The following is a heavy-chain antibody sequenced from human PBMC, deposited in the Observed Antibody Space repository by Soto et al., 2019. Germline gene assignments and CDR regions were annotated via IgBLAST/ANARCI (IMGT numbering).Heavy chain of an antibody. J-gene: IGHJ3*02. CDR2: IIPIFGTA. V-gene: IGHV1-69*13. CDR1: GGTFSSYA. CDR3: ARPSTPHYYDSSGPNAFDI. Sequence: ASVKVSCKASGGTFSSYAISWVRQAPGQGLEWMGGIIPIFGTANYAQKFQGRVTITADESTSTAYMELSSLRSEDTAVYYCARPSTPHYYDSSGPNAFDIWGQGTMVTVSS. D-gene: IGHD3-22*01.